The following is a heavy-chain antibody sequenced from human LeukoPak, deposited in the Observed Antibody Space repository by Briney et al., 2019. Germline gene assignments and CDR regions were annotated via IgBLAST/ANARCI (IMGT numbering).Heavy chain of an antibody. CDR2: LHPDGSER. Sequence: GGSLRLSCAASGFTFSSYAMSWVCQAPGKGLEWVARLHPDGSERNYVGSVEGRFTVSGDNAKSSLYLQMNSLRVEDTAVYYCARGGYSFDYLGQGTLVTVSS. V-gene: IGHV3-7*01. D-gene: IGHD5-12*01. J-gene: IGHJ4*02. CDR3: ARGGYSFDY. CDR1: GFTFSSYA.